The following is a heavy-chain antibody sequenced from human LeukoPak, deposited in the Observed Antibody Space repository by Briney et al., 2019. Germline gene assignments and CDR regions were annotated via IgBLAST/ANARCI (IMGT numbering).Heavy chain of an antibody. Sequence: GGSLRLSCAASGFSFSSYAMTWARQAPVKGLEWVSAISGDGTRTYYADSVKGRFTISRDNSKNTLYLEMSSLRVEDTAIYYCATPPGWSYYNYWGQGTLVTVSS. CDR1: GFSFSSYA. J-gene: IGHJ4*02. V-gene: IGHV3-23*01. D-gene: IGHD6-19*01. CDR3: ATPPGWSYYNY. CDR2: ISGDGTRT.